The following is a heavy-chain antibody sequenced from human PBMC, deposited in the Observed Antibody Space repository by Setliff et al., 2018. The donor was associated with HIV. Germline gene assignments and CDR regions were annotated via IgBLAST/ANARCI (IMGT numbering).Heavy chain of an antibody. CDR2: INWNGGST. CDR1: GFTVNNNY. Sequence: GGSLRLSCAASGFTVNNNYMSWVRQAPGKGLEWVSGINWNGGSTGYADPVKGRFTISRDNAKNSLYLQMNSLRAEDTALYYCAREREHIVVVIAPGGFDYWGQGTLVTVSS. CDR3: AREREHIVVVIAPGGFDY. D-gene: IGHD2-21*01. J-gene: IGHJ4*02. V-gene: IGHV3-20*04.